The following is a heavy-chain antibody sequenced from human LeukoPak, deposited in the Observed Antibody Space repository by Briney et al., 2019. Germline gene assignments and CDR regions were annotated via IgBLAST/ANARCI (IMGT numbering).Heavy chain of an antibody. Sequence: ASVKVSCKASGYTFSGYYMHWVRQAPGQGLEWMGWINPNSGGAKYAQKFQVRVTMTRDTSISTVYMELSSLRLDDTAVYYCARGGRVRSSDYYFDYWGQGTLVTVSS. CDR3: ARGGRVRSSDYYFDY. D-gene: IGHD3-10*01. V-gene: IGHV1-2*02. J-gene: IGHJ4*02. CDR2: INPNSGGA. CDR1: GYTFSGYY.